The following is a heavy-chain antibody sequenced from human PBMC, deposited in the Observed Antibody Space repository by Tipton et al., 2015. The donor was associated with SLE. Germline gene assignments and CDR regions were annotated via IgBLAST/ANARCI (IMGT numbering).Heavy chain of an antibody. Sequence: QLVQSGGGLVQPGGSLRLSCAASGFTVSRNYMTWVRQAPGKGLEWVSVIYSGGSTYYADSVRGRFTISRDDSKNKLYLQMNSLRAEDTAVYYCAKVPERSGWHYFDYWGQGTLVTVSS. CDR3: AKVPERSGWHYFDY. V-gene: IGHV3-53*04. CDR1: GFTVSRNY. CDR2: IYSGGST. D-gene: IGHD6-19*01. J-gene: IGHJ4*02.